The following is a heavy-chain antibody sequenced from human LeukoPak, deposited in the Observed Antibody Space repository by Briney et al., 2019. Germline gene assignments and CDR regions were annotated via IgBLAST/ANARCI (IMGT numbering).Heavy chain of an antibody. J-gene: IGHJ4*02. CDR1: GYSFPTYW. V-gene: IGHV5-51*01. Sequence: GESLKISCKGSGYSFPTYWIAWVRQMPAKSLEWMGIIYPDDSNIRYSPSFQGQVTISADKSISTAYLQWSSLKASDTAMYYCARPPSRGYSSSFEYWGQGTLVTVSS. CDR3: ARPPSRGYSSSFEY. D-gene: IGHD2-2*03. CDR2: IYPDDSNI.